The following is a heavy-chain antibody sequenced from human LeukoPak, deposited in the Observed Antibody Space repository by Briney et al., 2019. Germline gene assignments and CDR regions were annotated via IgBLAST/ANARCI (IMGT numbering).Heavy chain of an antibody. CDR3: ARRAGGGAFDY. CDR2: INPSDDST. Sequence: ASVTVSCTASGYTFISYYIHWVRQAPGQGLEWMGIINPSDDSTKYAQKFQGRVTMTRDTSTTTVFMELSSLRSEDTAVFYCARRAGGGAFDYWGQGTLVTVSS. V-gene: IGHV1-46*01. J-gene: IGHJ4*02. D-gene: IGHD2-15*01. CDR1: GYTFISYY.